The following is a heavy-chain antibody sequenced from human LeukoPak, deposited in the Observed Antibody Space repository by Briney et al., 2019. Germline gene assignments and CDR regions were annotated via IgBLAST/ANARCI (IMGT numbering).Heavy chain of an antibody. J-gene: IGHJ3*02. Sequence: PGRSLRLSCAASGFTFSNYAMHWVRQAPGKGLEWMAIIWYDGSYKYYADSVKGRFTISRDNSKNTLYLQVSSLTAEDTAVYYCARGNSDAFDIWGHGTMVTVSS. CDR1: GFTFSNYA. CDR2: IWYDGSYK. CDR3: ARGNSDAFDI. V-gene: IGHV3-33*01. D-gene: IGHD4-23*01.